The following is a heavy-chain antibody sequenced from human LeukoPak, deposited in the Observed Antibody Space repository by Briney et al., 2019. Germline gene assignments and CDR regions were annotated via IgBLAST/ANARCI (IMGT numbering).Heavy chain of an antibody. CDR2: IIPILGVA. J-gene: IGHJ4*02. D-gene: IGHD3-22*01. CDR1: GGTFNSYT. V-gene: IGHV1-69*02. CDR3: ARGPRDVVIKELVDY. Sequence: SVKVSCKASGGTFNSYTFSWVRQAPGQGLQWMGRIIPILGVANYAQEFQGRVTITADKSTSTVYMELSSLRFEGTAAYYCARGPRDVVIKELVDYWGQGTLVTVSS.